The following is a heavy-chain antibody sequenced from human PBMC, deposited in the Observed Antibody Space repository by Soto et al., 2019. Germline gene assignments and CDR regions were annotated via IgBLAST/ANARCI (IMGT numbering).Heavy chain of an antibody. CDR1: GFTFSDYY. CDR3: ARTPGFWSTLGYFDF. Sequence: QVQLVESGGGLVKPGESLRLSCAASGFTFSDYYMTWIRQAPGKGLEWVSYISGSGSTIYYADSVKGRFSISRDNTKNSLYLQMNSRRAEDTAVYFCARTPGFWSTLGYFDFWGQGTLVTVSS. D-gene: IGHD3-3*01. V-gene: IGHV3-11*01. CDR2: ISGSGSTI. J-gene: IGHJ4*02.